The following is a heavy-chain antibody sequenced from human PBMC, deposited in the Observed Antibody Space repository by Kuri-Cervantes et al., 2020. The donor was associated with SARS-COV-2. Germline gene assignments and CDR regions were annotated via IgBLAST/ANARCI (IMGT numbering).Heavy chain of an antibody. CDR1: GGTFSSYA. V-gene: IGHV1-69*06. J-gene: IGHJ6*02. CDR2: IIPIFGTA. Sequence: SVKVSCKASGGTFSSYAISWVRQAPGQGLEWMGGIIPIFGTANYAQKFQGRVTITADKSTSTAYMELSSLRSEDTAVYYCARARMVRGTQKGYYYYGMDVWGQGNMVTVSS. CDR3: ARARMVRGTQKGYYYYGMDV. D-gene: IGHD3-10*01.